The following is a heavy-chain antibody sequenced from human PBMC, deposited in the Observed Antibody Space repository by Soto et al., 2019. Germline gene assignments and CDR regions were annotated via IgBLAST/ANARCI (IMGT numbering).Heavy chain of an antibody. D-gene: IGHD4-17*01. CDR2: IYYSGST. CDR1: VGSISISSYD. V-gene: IGHV4-39*02. J-gene: IGHJ6*02. Sequence: PAETLALTCTVSVGSISISSYDWGWIRQPPGKGLEWIGSIYYSGSTYYNPSLKSRVTISVDTSKNQFSLKLSSVTAADTAVYYCARDYGEGEQILYGMDVWGQGTTVTVSS. CDR3: ARDYGEGEQILYGMDV.